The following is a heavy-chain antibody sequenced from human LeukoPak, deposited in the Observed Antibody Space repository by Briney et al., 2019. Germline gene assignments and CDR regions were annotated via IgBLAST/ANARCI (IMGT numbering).Heavy chain of an antibody. CDR1: GYSISSGYY. J-gene: IGHJ4*02. D-gene: IGHD6-13*01. CDR3: ATGYSSSWYYFDY. CDR2: IYHSGST. Sequence: SETLSLTCAVSGYSISSGYYWGWIRQPPGKGLERIGSIYHSGSTYYNPSLKSRVTISVDTSKNQFSLKLSSVTAADTAVYYCATGYSSSWYYFDYWGQGTLVTVSS. V-gene: IGHV4-38-2*01.